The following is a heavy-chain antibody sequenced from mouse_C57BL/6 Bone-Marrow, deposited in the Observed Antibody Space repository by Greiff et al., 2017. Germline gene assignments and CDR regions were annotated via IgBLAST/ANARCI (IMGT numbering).Heavy chain of an antibody. CDR3: ARLSGYLSYAMDY. V-gene: IGHV1-75*01. J-gene: IGHJ4*01. CDR1: GYTFTDYY. CDR2: IFPGSGST. D-gene: IGHD2-2*01. Sequence: VQRVESGPELVKPGASVKISCKASGYTFTDYYINWVKQRPGQGLEWIGWIFPGSGSTYYNEKFKGKATLTVDKSSSTAYMLLSSLTSEDSAVYFCARLSGYLSYAMDYWGQGTSVTVSS.